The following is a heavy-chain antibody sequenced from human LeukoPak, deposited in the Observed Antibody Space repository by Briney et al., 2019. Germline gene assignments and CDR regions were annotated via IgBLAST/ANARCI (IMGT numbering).Heavy chain of an antibody. D-gene: IGHD2-21*02. CDR3: VTGDGTKFDS. CDR1: GFIFDDYA. V-gene: IGHV3-9*01. Sequence: PGGSLRLSCAASGFIFDDYAMHWVRQAPGKGLEWVSSISGNSGSLGYADSVKGRFTISRDNAKNSLYLQMNSLRLEDTALYYCVTGDGTKFDSWGQGTLVTVSS. J-gene: IGHJ4*02. CDR2: ISGNSGSL.